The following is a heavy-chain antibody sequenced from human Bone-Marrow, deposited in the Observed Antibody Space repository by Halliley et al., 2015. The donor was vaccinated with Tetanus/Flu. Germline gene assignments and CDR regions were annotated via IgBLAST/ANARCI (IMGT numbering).Heavy chain of an antibody. D-gene: IGHD3-10*01. Sequence: QGPEWKGMINPKGGSTNYAQKFQGRVTMTRDTSTSTVYMELSSLRSEDTAVYYCARDNMAFDCWGQGTLVTVSS. J-gene: IGHJ4*02. CDR3: ARDNMAFDC. CDR2: INPKGGST. V-gene: IGHV1-46*01.